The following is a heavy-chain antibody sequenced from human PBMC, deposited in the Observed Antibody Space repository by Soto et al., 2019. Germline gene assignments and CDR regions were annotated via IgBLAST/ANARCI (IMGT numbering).Heavy chain of an antibody. Sequence: PSETLSLTCAVYGGSFSGYYWSWIRQPPGKGLEWIGEINHSGSTNYNPSLKSRVTISVDTSKNQFSLKLSSVTAADTAVYYCARGPGGYSGYVTYYDYGWGSYRSGYFDYWGQGTLVTVSS. V-gene: IGHV4-34*01. CDR1: GGSFSGYY. D-gene: IGHD3-16*02. CDR3: ARGPGGYSGYVTYYDYGWGSYRSGYFDY. J-gene: IGHJ4*02. CDR2: INHSGST.